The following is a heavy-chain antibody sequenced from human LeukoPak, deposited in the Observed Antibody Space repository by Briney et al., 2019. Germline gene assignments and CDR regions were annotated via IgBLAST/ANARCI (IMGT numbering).Heavy chain of an antibody. D-gene: IGHD5-24*01. Sequence: PSETLSLTCTVSGGSISSSTYFWGWIRQPPGKGLEWIGTIYYSGSTYYDPSLKSRVTISVDSSKNQFSLRLSSVTAADTAVYYCARESLTWLQSRTSWFDPWGQGTLVTVSS. V-gene: IGHV4-39*07. CDR1: GGSISSSTYF. CDR3: ARESLTWLQSRTSWFDP. J-gene: IGHJ5*02. CDR2: IYYSGST.